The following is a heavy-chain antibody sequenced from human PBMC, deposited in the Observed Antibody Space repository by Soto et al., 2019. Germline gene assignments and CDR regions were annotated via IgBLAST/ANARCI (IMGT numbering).Heavy chain of an antibody. CDR2: IYYSGST. CDR1: GGSISSSSYY. D-gene: IGHD3-3*01. CDR3: ARLGVLRFLEWPTGNNWFDP. V-gene: IGHV4-39*01. J-gene: IGHJ5*02. Sequence: SETLSLTCTVSGGSISSSSYYWGWIRQPPGKGLEWIGSIYYSGSTYYNPSLKSRVTISIDTSKNQFSLKLSSVTAADTAVYYCARLGVLRFLEWPTGNNWFDPWGQGTLVTVSS.